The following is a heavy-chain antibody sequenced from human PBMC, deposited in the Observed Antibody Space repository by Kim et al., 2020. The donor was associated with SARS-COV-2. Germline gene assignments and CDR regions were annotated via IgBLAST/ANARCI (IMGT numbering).Heavy chain of an antibody. Sequence: GGSLRLSCAASGFTFSSYAMHWVRQAPGKGLEWVAVISYDGSNKYYADSVKGRFTISRDNSKNTLYLQMNSLRAEDTAVYYCARSSRIYYDILTGYPEGDAFDIWGQGTMVTVSS. CDR2: ISYDGSNK. D-gene: IGHD3-9*01. CDR1: GFTFSSYA. J-gene: IGHJ3*02. V-gene: IGHV3-30*04. CDR3: ARSSRIYYDILTGYPEGDAFDI.